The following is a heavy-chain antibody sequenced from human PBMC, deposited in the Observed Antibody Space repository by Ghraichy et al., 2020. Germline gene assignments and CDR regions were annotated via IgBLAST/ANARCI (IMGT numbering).Heavy chain of an antibody. CDR3: ARDFFSSITSPNYYYGMDL. CDR1: GSTFTAYY. Sequence: ASVKVSCKASGSTFTAYYIHWVRQAPGQGLEWMGRINPNTADTKYAQKFQGSVTMTRDTSIDTAYMDLSSLRSDDTAVYYCARDFFSSITSPNYYYGMDLWGQGTAVTVSS. D-gene: IGHD1-14*01. CDR2: INPNTADT. V-gene: IGHV1-2*06. J-gene: IGHJ6*02.